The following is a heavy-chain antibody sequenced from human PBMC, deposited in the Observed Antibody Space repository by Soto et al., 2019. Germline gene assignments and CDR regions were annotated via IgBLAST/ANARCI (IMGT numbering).Heavy chain of an antibody. Sequence: QVQLQESGPGLVKPSQTLSLTCTVSGDAINSGGYYWSWIRQHPGKALEWIGFIYYTGGTYYNPSRRSRATISQDVSKSQVSLKLTAMTAADTSMYYWARQIHGYDGKLHGRYFDYWAQGTLVTVSS. CDR3: ARQIHGYDGKLHGRYFDY. CDR1: GDAINSGGYY. V-gene: IGHV4-31*03. D-gene: IGHD5-12*01. J-gene: IGHJ4*02. CDR2: IYYTGGT.